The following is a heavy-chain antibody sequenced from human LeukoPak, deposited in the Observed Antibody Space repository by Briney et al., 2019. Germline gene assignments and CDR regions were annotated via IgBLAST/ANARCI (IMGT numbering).Heavy chain of an antibody. CDR2: ISGSGGST. CDR3: ARDMIAAAGNQFDY. CDR1: GFTFSSYA. J-gene: IGHJ4*02. D-gene: IGHD6-13*01. Sequence: GGSLRLSCAASGFTFSSYAMSWVRQAPGKGLEWVSAISGSGGSTYYADSVKGRFTISRDNAKNSLYLQMNSLRAEDTAVYYCARDMIAAAGNQFDYWGQGTLVTVSS. V-gene: IGHV3-23*01.